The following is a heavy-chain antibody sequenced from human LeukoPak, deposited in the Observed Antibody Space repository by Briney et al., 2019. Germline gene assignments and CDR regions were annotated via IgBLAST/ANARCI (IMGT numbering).Heavy chain of an antibody. CDR3: ARVLRYCSGGSCYSGGLGYMDV. J-gene: IGHJ6*03. Sequence: PSETLSLTCAVYGASFRNYYWSWIRQPAGKGLEWIGRIYTSGSTNYNPSLKSRVTISVDTSKNQFSLKLSSVTAADTAVYYCARVLRYCSGGSCYSGGLGYMDVWGKGTTVTISS. CDR2: IYTSGST. CDR1: GASFRNYY. D-gene: IGHD2-15*01. V-gene: IGHV4-59*10.